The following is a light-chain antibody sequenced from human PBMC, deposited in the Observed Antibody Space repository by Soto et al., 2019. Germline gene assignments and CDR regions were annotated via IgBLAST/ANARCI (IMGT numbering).Light chain of an antibody. J-gene: IGLJ3*02. Sequence: QSVLTQSPSASASLGASVKLTCTLSSGHSTYAIAWHQQQPEKGPRYLMKLNSDGSHSKGDGIPDRFSGSSSGAERYLSISSLQSEDAADYYCQTWVTGPPWVFGGGTKLTVL. CDR2: LNSDGSH. CDR1: SGHSTYA. V-gene: IGLV4-69*01. CDR3: QTWVTGPPWV.